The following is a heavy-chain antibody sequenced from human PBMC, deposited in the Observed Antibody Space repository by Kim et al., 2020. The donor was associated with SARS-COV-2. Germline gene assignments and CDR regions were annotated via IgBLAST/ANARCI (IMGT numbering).Heavy chain of an antibody. CDR2: IYYSGST. D-gene: IGHD3-22*01. Sequence: SETLSLTCTVSGGSISSGDYYWSWIRQPPGKGLEWIGYIYYSGSTYYNPSLKSRVTISVDTSKNQFSLKLSSVTAADTAVYYCARDQKSYYDSSGYYSDYWGQGTLVTVSS. J-gene: IGHJ4*02. CDR3: ARDQKSYYDSSGYYSDY. CDR1: GGSISSGDYY. V-gene: IGHV4-30-4*01.